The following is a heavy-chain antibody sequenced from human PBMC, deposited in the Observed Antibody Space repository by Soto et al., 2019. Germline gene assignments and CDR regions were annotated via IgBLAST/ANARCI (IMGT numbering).Heavy chain of an antibody. D-gene: IGHD2-15*01. V-gene: IGHV4-59*12. CDR2: IYYSGST. CDR1: GGSISGYY. CDR3: AREPRGCSGGSCYSWIYYYYYGMDV. Sequence: SETLSLTCTVSGGSISGYYWSWIRQPPGKGLEWIGNIYYSGSTYYNPSLKSRVTISVDTSKNQFSLKLSSVTAADTAVYYCAREPRGCSGGSCYSWIYYYYYGMDVWGQGTTVTVSS. J-gene: IGHJ6*02.